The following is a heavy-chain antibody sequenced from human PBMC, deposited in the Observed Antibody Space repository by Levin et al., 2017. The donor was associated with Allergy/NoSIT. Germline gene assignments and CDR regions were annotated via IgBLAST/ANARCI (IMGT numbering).Heavy chain of an antibody. CDR2: ITGTGGNT. Sequence: GGSLRLSCAASGFSFGDFAMAWVRQVPGKGLEWVSVITGTGGNTYYGDSVKGRFTVSRDNSKNTLYLELNSLRAEDTAIYYCAKKQGGTTGCSCDVWGQGTMVTVSS. D-gene: IGHD1-14*01. CDR1: GFSFGDFA. CDR3: AKKQGGTTGCSCDV. J-gene: IGHJ3*01. V-gene: IGHV3-23*01.